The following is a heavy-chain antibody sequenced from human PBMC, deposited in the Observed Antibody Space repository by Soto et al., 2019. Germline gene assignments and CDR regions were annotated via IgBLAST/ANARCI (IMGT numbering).Heavy chain of an antibody. CDR1: GGSISNYY. J-gene: IGHJ4*02. V-gene: IGHV4-59*12. Sequence: SETLSLTCTVSGGSISNYYWSWVRQPPGKGLEWIGYIYDSGSTNYNPSLKSRVTISVDTSKIQFSLKLTSVTAADTAVYYCARARATIAAAAIFDCWGQGTLVTVSS. CDR3: ARARATIAAAAIFDC. D-gene: IGHD6-13*01. CDR2: IYDSGST.